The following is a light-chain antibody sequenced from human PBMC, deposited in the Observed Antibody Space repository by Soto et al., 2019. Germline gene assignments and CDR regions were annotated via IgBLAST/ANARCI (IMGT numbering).Light chain of an antibody. Sequence: EIVMTQCPATLSVSPGERATLSWRASQSVSSNLAWYRQKPGQAPRLLIYGASTRATGIPARFSGSGSGTDFTLTISSLEPEDFAVYYCQQRSNWLWTFGQGTKVDIK. CDR2: GAS. CDR3: QQRSNWLWT. J-gene: IGKJ1*01. V-gene: IGKV3-15*01. CDR1: QSVSSN.